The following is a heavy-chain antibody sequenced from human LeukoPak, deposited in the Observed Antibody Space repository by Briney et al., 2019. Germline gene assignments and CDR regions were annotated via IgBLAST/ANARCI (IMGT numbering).Heavy chain of an antibody. J-gene: IGHJ3*02. CDR2: IYHSGST. Sequence: SETLSLTCAVSGYSISRGYYWGWIRQPPGKGLEWIGSIYHSGSTYYNPSLKSRVTVSVDTSKNQFSLKLSSVTAADTAVYYCARHRVPAAIVSAFDIWGQGTMVTVSS. CDR3: ARHRVPAAIVSAFDI. CDR1: GYSISRGYY. D-gene: IGHD2-2*01. V-gene: IGHV4-38-2*01.